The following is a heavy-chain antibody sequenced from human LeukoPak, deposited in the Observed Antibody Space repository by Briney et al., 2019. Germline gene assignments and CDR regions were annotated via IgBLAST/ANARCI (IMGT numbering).Heavy chain of an antibody. V-gene: IGHV3-64*01. Sequence: GGSLRLSCAASGFTFSSYAMHWVRQAPGKGLEYVSAISSNGGSTYYANSVKGRFTISRDNSKNTLYLQMGSLRAEDMAVYYCARWNWNYGWFDPWGQGTLVTVSS. CDR1: GFTFSSYA. D-gene: IGHD1-7*01. CDR3: ARWNWNYGWFDP. CDR2: ISSNGGST. J-gene: IGHJ5*02.